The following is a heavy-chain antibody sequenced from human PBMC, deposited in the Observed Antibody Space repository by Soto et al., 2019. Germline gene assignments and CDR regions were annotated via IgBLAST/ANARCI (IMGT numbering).Heavy chain of an antibody. CDR3: ARDFSRRDYYDSSGYYYGTGSFDY. D-gene: IGHD3-22*01. CDR1: GFTFSSYS. Sequence: PGGSLRLSCAASGFTFSSYSMNWVRQAPGKGLVWVSSISSSSSYRYYADSVKGRFTISRDNAKNSLYLQMNSLRAEDTAVYYCARDFSRRDYYDSSGYYYGTGSFDYWGQGTLVTVSS. V-gene: IGHV3-21*01. CDR2: ISSSSSYR. J-gene: IGHJ4*02.